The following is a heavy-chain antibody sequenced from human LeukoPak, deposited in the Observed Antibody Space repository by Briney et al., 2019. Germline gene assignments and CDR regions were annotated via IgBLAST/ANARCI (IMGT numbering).Heavy chain of an antibody. Sequence: SQTLSLTCAISGDSVSNNSAAWNWIRQSPSRGLEWLRRTYSRSRWYYDYAVSVKSRITISPDTSKNQFSLQLNSVTPEDTAVYYCARQLQMEFDYWGQGTLVTVSS. V-gene: IGHV6-1*01. J-gene: IGHJ4*02. CDR1: GDSVSNNSAA. D-gene: IGHD2-2*01. CDR2: TYSRSRWYY. CDR3: ARQLQMEFDY.